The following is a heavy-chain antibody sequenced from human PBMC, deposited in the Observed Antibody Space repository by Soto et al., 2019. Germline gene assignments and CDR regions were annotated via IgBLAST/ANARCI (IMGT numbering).Heavy chain of an antibody. CDR3: PRGGGYTFDY. CDR1: GGSISSGGYS. CDR2: IYRSGST. Sequence: QLQLQESGSGLVKPSQTLSLTCAVSGGSISSGGYSWSWIRQPPGKGREWIGYIYRSGSTYYNPSPKSPAPISVDRSKNQVSLKLHSFTAADTAVSSCPRGGGYTFDYWGQGTLVTVSS. J-gene: IGHJ4*02. V-gene: IGHV4-30-2*01. D-gene: IGHD3-16*01.